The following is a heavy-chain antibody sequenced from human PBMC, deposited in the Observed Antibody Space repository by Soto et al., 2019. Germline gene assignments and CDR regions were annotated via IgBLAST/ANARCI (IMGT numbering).Heavy chain of an antibody. Sequence: SETLSLTCTVSGGSISSYYWSWIRQPPGKGLEWIGYIYYSGSTNYNPSLKSRVTISVDTSKNQFSLKLSSVTAADTTVYYCAGTMVRDYYYYYMDVWGKGTTVTVSS. D-gene: IGHD3-10*01. V-gene: IGHV4-59*01. CDR3: AGTMVRDYYYYYMDV. CDR1: GGSISSYY. CDR2: IYYSGST. J-gene: IGHJ6*03.